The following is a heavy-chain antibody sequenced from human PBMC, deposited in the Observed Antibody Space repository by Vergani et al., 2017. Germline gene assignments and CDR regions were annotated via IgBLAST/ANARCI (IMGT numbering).Heavy chain of an antibody. D-gene: IGHD5-12*01. CDR2: SIPIFGTA. CDR3: ASTVDIVATHYFDY. CDR1: GGTFSSYA. V-gene: IGHV1-69*01. J-gene: IGHJ4*02. Sequence: QVQLVQSGAEVKKPGSSVKVSCKASGGTFSSYAISWVRKAPGQGLEWMGGSIPIFGTANYAKKFQGRVTITADESTSTAYMELSSLRSEDTAVYYCASTVDIVATHYFDYWGQGTLVTVSS.